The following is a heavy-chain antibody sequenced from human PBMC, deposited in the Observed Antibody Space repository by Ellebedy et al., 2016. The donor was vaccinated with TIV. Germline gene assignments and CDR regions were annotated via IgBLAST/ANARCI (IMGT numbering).Heavy chain of an antibody. Sequence: PGGSLRLSCAASGFTFSNYHMHWVRQAPGKGLDWVAVIWSDGSLKYYADSVKGRFTLSRDNSKNTLYLQMNSLRAEDTAVYYCAREVVGGQGDMDVWGQGTTVTVSS. CDR2: IWSDGSLK. CDR1: GFTFSNYH. CDR3: AREVVGGQGDMDV. V-gene: IGHV3-33*01. J-gene: IGHJ6*02. D-gene: IGHD2-15*01.